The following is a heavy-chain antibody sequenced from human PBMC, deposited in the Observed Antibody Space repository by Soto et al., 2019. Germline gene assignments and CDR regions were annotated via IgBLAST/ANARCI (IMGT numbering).Heavy chain of an antibody. Sequence: PGGSLRLSCAASGFTFSSYGMHWVRQAPGKGLEWVAVIWYDGSNKYYAGSVKGRFTISRDNSKNTLYLQMNSLRAEDTAVYYCARDHGDERFLEWLRYYYGMDVWGQGTTVTVSS. CDR2: IWYDGSNK. D-gene: IGHD3-3*01. CDR3: ARDHGDERFLEWLRYYYGMDV. CDR1: GFTFSSYG. V-gene: IGHV3-33*01. J-gene: IGHJ6*02.